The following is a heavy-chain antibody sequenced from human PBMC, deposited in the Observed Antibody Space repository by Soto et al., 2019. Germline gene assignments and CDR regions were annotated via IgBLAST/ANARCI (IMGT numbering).Heavy chain of an antibody. V-gene: IGHV3-53*01. Sequence: AGGSLRLSCAASGFTVSSNYMSWVRQAPGKGLEWVSVIYSGGSTYYADSVKGRFTISRDNSKNTLYLQMNSLRAEDTAVYYCARDSSGWYTPQRGMDVWGQGTTVTVSS. CDR1: GFTVSSNY. D-gene: IGHD6-19*01. CDR2: IYSGGST. CDR3: ARDSSGWYTPQRGMDV. J-gene: IGHJ6*02.